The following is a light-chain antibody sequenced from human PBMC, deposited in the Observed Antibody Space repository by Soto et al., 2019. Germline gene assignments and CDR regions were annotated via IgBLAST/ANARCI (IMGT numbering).Light chain of an antibody. Sequence: ETVMTQSPATLSVSPRERPTLSCRASQSVYSNLAWYQQKPGQAPRLLIYDASTRATGIPARFSGSGSGTEFTLTISSLQSEDFAVYYCQQYNTWPLTFGPGTKVDIK. CDR2: DAS. V-gene: IGKV3-15*01. CDR3: QQYNTWPLT. CDR1: QSVYSN. J-gene: IGKJ3*01.